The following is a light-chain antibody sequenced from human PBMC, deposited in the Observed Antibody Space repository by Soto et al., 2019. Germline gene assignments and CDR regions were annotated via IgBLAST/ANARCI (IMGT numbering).Light chain of an antibody. J-gene: IGLJ1*01. V-gene: IGLV1-44*01. Sequence: QSVLTQPPSASGTPGQWVTISCSGSSSNIGSNSVNWYQQLPGTAPKLLVYSHTQRPSGVPDRFSGSKSGTSASLAISGLQSEDEADYYCAAWDNSLSIYVFGSGTQLTVL. CDR2: SHT. CDR3: AAWDNSLSIYV. CDR1: SSNIGSNS.